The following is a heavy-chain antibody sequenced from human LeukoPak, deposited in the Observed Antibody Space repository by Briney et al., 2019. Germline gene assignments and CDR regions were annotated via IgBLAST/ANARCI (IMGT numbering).Heavy chain of an antibody. CDR3: ARDYSSGYSFDY. CDR1: GGSISTSNW. CDR2: VYHDGKT. V-gene: IGHV4-4*02. D-gene: IGHD3-22*01. J-gene: IGHJ4*02. Sequence: SGTLSLTCGVSGGSISTSNWWSWVRQSPGKGLEWLGEVYHDGKTNYNPSFKSRVTVSVDKSKNQFSLRLSSVTAADTAVYYCARDYSSGYSFDYWGQGTLVTVSS.